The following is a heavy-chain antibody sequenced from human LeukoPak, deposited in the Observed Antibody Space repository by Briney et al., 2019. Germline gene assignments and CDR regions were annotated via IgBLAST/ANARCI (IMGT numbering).Heavy chain of an antibody. CDR3: ASWPYCTNGVCYWGAFDI. CDR2: ISAHNGNV. CDR1: GYTFSNYG. V-gene: IGHV1-18*01. Sequence: ASVKVSCKVSGYTFSNYGINWVRQAPGQGLEWMGWISAHNGNVQYAQKFQGRATMTTDTSTNTAYMELRNLKSDDTAVYYCASWPYCTNGVCYWGAFDIWGQGTMVTVSS. J-gene: IGHJ3*02. D-gene: IGHD2-8*01.